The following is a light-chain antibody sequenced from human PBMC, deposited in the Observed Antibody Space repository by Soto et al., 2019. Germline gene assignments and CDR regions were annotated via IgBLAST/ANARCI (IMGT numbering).Light chain of an antibody. J-gene: IGLJ3*02. CDR3: LLSFGGVRL. CDR2: DST. CDR1: DGEVTSGHY. V-gene: IGLV7-46*01. Sequence: QAVVTQEPSLTVSPGGTVTVTCGSSDGEVTSGHYPYWFQQKAGQAPRTLIYDSTYRHSWAPARFSGSLLGGRAALTLSGAQPEDEAEYYCLLSFGGVRLFGGGTKLTVL.